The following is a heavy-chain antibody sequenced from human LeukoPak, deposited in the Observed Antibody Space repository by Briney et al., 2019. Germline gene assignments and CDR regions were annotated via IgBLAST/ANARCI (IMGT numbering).Heavy chain of an antibody. CDR3: ARHYSGQPAAAFDY. CDR1: GYSISSGYY. J-gene: IGHJ4*02. D-gene: IGHD2-2*01. V-gene: IGHV4-38-2*02. CDR2: IYHSGST. Sequence: SETLSLTCTVSGYSISSGYYWGWIRQPPGKGLEWIGTIYHSGSTYYNPSLKSRVTISVDTSKNQFSLKLSSVTAADTAVYYCARHYSGQPAAAFDYWGQGTLVTVSS.